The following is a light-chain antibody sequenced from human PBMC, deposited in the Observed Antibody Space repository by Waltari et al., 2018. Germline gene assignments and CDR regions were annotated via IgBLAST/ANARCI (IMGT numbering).Light chain of an antibody. J-gene: IGKJ1*01. V-gene: IGKV3-20*01. CDR1: QSVSSSH. Sequence: IVLTQSPGTLSLSPGERATLSCRASQSVSSSHLAWYQQKPGQAPRVLIHGESNRATGVPDRFSGSGSGTDFTLTISRLEPEDFAVYYCQQYGSSPWTFGQGTKVEIK. CDR3: QQYGSSPWT. CDR2: GES.